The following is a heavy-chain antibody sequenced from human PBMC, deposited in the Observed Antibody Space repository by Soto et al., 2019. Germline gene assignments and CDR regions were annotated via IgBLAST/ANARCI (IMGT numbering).Heavy chain of an antibody. CDR2: IKHDGSER. V-gene: IGHV3-7*01. J-gene: IGHJ4*02. D-gene: IGHD3-10*01. CDR1: GFRFNTNW. Sequence: EVQLVESGGGLVRPGGSLRLSSAASGFRFNTNWMSWVRQAPGKGLEWVANIKHDGSERNHVDSVRGRFTISIDNAKSSLYLQMNSLRVEDTAVYYCARELSWSGRDYWGQGTLVIVSP. CDR3: ARELSWSGRDY.